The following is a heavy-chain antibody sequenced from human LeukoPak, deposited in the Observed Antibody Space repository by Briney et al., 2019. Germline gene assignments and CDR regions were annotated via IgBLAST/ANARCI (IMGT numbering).Heavy chain of an antibody. J-gene: IGHJ4*02. D-gene: IGHD1-26*01. CDR3: ARVLFGGSYPFDY. V-gene: IGHV4-34*01. CDR2: INHSGST. Sequence: SETLSLTCAVYGGSFSGYYWSWIRQPPGKGLEWIGEINHSGSTNYNPSLKSRVTVSVDTSKNQFSLKLSSVTAADTAVYYCARVLFGGSYPFDYWGQGTLVTVSS. CDR1: GGSFSGYY.